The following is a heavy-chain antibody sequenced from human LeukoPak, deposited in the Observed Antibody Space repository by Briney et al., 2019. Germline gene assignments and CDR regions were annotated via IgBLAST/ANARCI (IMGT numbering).Heavy chain of an antibody. Sequence: GGSLRLSWAASGFTFCSYSMNWVRQAPGKGLEWVSSISSSSSSIYYADSVKGRLTISRDNAKNSLYLQMNSLRAEDTAVYYCARGRGDYYFDYWGQGTLVTVSS. D-gene: IGHD4-17*01. J-gene: IGHJ4*02. CDR3: ARGRGDYYFDY. CDR1: GFTFCSYS. CDR2: ISSSSSSI. V-gene: IGHV3-21*01.